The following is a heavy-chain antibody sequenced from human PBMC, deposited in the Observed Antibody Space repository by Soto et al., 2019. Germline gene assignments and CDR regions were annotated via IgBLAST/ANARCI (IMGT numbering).Heavy chain of an antibody. J-gene: IGHJ4*02. Sequence: GASVKVSCKASGYTFTSYDINWVRQATGQGLEWMGWMNPNSGNTGYAQKFQGRVTMTRNTSISTAYMELSSLRSEDTAVYYCARGRIAAAGTDFDYWGQGTLVTVSS. CDR2: MNPNSGNT. CDR3: ARGRIAAAGTDFDY. D-gene: IGHD6-13*01. CDR1: GYTFTSYD. V-gene: IGHV1-8*01.